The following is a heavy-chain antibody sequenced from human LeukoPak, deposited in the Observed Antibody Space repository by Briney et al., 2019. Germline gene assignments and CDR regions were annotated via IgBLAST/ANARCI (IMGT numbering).Heavy chain of an antibody. D-gene: IGHD5-18*01. Sequence: GGSLRLSCAASGFTFSNYAMSWVRQAPGKGLEWVSAISGSGGSTYYADSVKGRFTISRDNAKNSLYLQMNSLRAEDTAVYYCAREGDTAMADYWGQGTLVTVSS. CDR2: ISGSGGST. V-gene: IGHV3-23*01. J-gene: IGHJ4*02. CDR3: AREGDTAMADY. CDR1: GFTFSNYA.